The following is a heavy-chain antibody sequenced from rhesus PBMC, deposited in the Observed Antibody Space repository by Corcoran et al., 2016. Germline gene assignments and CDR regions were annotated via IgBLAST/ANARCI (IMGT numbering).Heavy chain of an antibody. V-gene: IGHV5-2*01. D-gene: IGHD4-17*01. CDR3: ARGNRNRYYFYY. CDR2: IDPCDSDT. J-gene: IGHJ4*01. CDR1: GYSFTSYW. Sequence: EVQLVQSGAEVKRPGESLKISCKTSGYSFTSYWISWVRQMPGKGLVWRGAIDPCDSDTKYSPACQGQGTLSADKAISTTDLQGSSLKASDSATYYCARGNRNRYYFYYWGQGVLVTVSS.